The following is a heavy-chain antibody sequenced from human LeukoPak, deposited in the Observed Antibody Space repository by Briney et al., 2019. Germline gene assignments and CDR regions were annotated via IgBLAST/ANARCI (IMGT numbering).Heavy chain of an antibody. V-gene: IGHV3-33*01. J-gene: IGHJ4*02. CDR1: GFTFSSYG. Sequence: PGRSLRLSCAASGFTFSSYGMHWVRQAPGKGLEWVAVIWYDGSNKYYADSVKGRFTISRDNSKNTLYPQMNSLRAEDTAVYYCARAGELYSSGWYAVGYWGQGTLVTVSS. CDR2: IWYDGSNK. CDR3: ARAGELYSSGWYAVGY. D-gene: IGHD6-19*01.